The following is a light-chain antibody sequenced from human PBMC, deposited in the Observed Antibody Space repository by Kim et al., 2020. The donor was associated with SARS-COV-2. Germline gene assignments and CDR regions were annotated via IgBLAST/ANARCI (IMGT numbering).Light chain of an antibody. J-gene: IGKJ2*01. CDR2: DAS. V-gene: IGKV3-15*01. CDR3: QQYNDWPPGDT. CDR1: QTISSF. Sequence: SPGGRATLSCRASQTISSFLAWYQQRSGQAPRLLIYDASTRATGIPARFSGSGSGTEFTLTISSLQSEDSATYYCQQYNDWPPGDTFGQGTKLEI.